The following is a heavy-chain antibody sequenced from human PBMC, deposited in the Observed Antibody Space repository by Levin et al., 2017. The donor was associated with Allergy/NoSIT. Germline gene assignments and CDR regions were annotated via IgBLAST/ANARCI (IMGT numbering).Heavy chain of an antibody. Sequence: PAGGSLRLSCAASGFIFNDFWMNWVRQAPGKGLEWVASMKQDGSKRCNVDCAEGRFTISRDNAMNLLYLQMNSLRDEDTAVYYCARGTNGGAGVDYWGQGTLVTVSS. CDR2: MKQDGSKR. D-gene: IGHD2-8*01. CDR1: GFIFNDFW. J-gene: IGHJ4*02. V-gene: IGHV3-7*03. CDR3: ARGTNGGAGVDY.